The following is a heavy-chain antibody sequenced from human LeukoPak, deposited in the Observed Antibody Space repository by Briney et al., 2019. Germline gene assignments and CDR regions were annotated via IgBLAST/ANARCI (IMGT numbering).Heavy chain of an antibody. CDR1: GYTFTSYW. CDR2: FYPGDSNT. J-gene: IGHJ4*02. CDR3: ARRVVGPYYFDY. Sequence: GESLKISCKGFGYTFTSYWIGWVRQMPGKGLEWMGIFYPGDSNTRYSPSFQGQVTISADKSISAACLQWSSLKASGTAIYYCARRVVGPYYFDYWGQGTLVTVSS. V-gene: IGHV5-51*01. D-gene: IGHD2-15*01.